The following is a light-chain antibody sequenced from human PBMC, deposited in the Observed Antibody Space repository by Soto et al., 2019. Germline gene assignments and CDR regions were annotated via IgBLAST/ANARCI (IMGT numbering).Light chain of an antibody. V-gene: IGLV1-44*01. CDR1: SSNIGSNS. CDR3: EAWEESLNGHVV. Sequence: QSVLTQPPSASGTPGQRVTISCSGSSSNIGSNSANWYQQLPGTAPKLVMYSTNQRPSGVPDRFSGSKSGTSASLAISDLQSEDEADYYCEAWEESLNGHVVFGGGTKVTVL. CDR2: STN. J-gene: IGLJ2*01.